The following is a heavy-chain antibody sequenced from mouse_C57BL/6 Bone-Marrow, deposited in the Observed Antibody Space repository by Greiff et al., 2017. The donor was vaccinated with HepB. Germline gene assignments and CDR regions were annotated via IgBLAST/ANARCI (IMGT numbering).Heavy chain of an antibody. CDR2: IHPNSGST. CDR1: GYTFTSYW. D-gene: IGHD3-1*01. CDR3: ARRPSAWFAY. V-gene: IGHV1-64*01. J-gene: IGHJ3*01. Sequence: QVQLQQPGAELVKPGASVKLSCKASGYTFTSYWMHWVKQRPGQGLEWIGMIHPNSGSTNYNEKFKSMATLTVDKSSSTAYMQLSSLTSEDSAVYYCARRPSAWFAYWGQGTLVTVSA.